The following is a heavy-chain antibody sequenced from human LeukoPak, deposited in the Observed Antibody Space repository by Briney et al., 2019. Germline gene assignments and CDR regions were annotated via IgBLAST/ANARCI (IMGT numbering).Heavy chain of an antibody. CDR2: INHSGST. CDR3: ARGYGSGSYYKRYLDY. CDR1: GGSFSGYY. V-gene: IGHV4-34*01. J-gene: IGHJ4*02. Sequence: KTSETLSLTCAVYGGSFSGYYWSWIRQPPGKGLEWIGEINHSGSTNYNPSLKSRVTISVDTSKNQFSLKLSSVTAADTAVYYCARGYGSGSYYKRYLDYWGQGTLVTVSS. D-gene: IGHD3-10*01.